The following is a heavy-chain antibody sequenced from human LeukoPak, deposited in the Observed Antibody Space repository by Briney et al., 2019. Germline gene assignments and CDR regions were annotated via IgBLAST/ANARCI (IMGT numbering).Heavy chain of an antibody. Sequence: GGSLRLSCAASGFTVSSNYMSWVRQAPGKGLEWVSVIYSGGSTYYAGSVKGRFTISRDDSKNTLYLQMNSLRAEDTAVYYCARASITMVRGVINDYWGQGTLVTVSS. V-gene: IGHV3-66*01. J-gene: IGHJ4*02. CDR2: IYSGGST. CDR3: ARASITMVRGVINDY. CDR1: GFTVSSNY. D-gene: IGHD3-10*01.